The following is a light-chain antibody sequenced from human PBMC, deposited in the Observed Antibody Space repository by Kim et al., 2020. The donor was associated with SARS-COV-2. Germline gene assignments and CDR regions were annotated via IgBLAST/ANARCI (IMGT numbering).Light chain of an antibody. V-gene: IGKV1-9*01. CDR2: AAS. CDR3: QQLNSYQFT. J-gene: IGKJ3*01. Sequence: DIQLTQSPSFLSASVGDRVTITCRASQGISSYLAWYQQKPGKAPKLLICAASTLQSGVPSRFSGSGSGTEFTLTISSLQPEDFATYYCQQLNSYQFTFGPGTKVDIK. CDR1: QGISSY.